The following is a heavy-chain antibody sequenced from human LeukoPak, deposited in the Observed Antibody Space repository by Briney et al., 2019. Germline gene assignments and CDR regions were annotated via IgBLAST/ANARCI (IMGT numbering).Heavy chain of an antibody. Sequence: SQTLSVTCTVSGGSFSSGAYYWSWIRQLPGKGLEWIGYIHYSGSPYYNPSLKSRVSISGDTSKNQFSLTLSSVTVADTAVYYCARDSGYDSRGFYYGGFDPWGQGILVTVSS. J-gene: IGHJ5*02. CDR2: IHYSGSP. CDR1: GGSFSSGAYY. CDR3: ARDSGYDSRGFYYGGFDP. V-gene: IGHV4-31*03. D-gene: IGHD3-22*01.